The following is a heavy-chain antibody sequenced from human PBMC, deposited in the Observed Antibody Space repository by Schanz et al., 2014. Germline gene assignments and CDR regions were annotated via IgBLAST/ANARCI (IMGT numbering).Heavy chain of an antibody. CDR1: GFTFSTYW. Sequence: EVQLVESGGGLVQPGGSLRLSCAASGFTFSTYWMSWVRQAPGKGLEWVANIKQDESERSYVDSVKGRFTISRDNAKNSLYLQMNSLRSDDTAVYYCARNIIATARAYDIWGQGTMVTVSS. CDR2: IKQDESER. J-gene: IGHJ3*02. D-gene: IGHD6-13*01. V-gene: IGHV3-7*03. CDR3: ARNIIATARAYDI.